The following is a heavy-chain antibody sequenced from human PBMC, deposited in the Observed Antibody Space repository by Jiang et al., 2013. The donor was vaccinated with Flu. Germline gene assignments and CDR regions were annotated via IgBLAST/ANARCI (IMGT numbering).Heavy chain of an antibody. CDR2: VDPEDGET. V-gene: IGHV1-69-2*01. CDR3: ARAPLIEATLYYYYYYYGMDV. D-gene: IGHD2-2*02. CDR1: GYTFTDYY. J-gene: IGHJ6*02. Sequence: TVKISCKVSGYTFTDYYMHWVQQAPGKGLEWMGLVDPEDGETIYXXKFQGRVTITADKSTSTAYMELSSLGSEDTAVYYCARAPLIEATLYYYYYYYGMDVWGQGTTVTVSS.